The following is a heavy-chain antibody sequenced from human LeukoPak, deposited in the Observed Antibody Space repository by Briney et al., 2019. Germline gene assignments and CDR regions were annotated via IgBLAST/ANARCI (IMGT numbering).Heavy chain of an antibody. Sequence: GGSLRLSCAASGFTFSSYSLNWVRQAPGKGLEWVSVIYSGGSTYYADSVKGRFTISRDNSKNTLYLQMNSLRAEDTAVYYCARVVPAAGFDYWGQGTLVTVSS. V-gene: IGHV3-53*01. CDR1: GFTFSSYS. CDR2: IYSGGST. CDR3: ARVVPAAGFDY. J-gene: IGHJ4*02. D-gene: IGHD2-2*01.